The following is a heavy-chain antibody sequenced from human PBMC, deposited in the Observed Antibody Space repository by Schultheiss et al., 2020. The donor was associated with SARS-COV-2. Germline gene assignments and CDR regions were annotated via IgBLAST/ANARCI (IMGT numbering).Heavy chain of an antibody. D-gene: IGHD5-24*01. V-gene: IGHV3-7*03. J-gene: IGHJ4*02. Sequence: GGSLRLSCAASGFTVRSNAISWVRQAPGKGLEWVANIKQDGSEKYYVDSVKGRFTISRDNAKNSLYLQMNSLRAEDTALYYCARAEGRDGYNYGYWGQGTLVTVSS. CDR1: GFTVRSNA. CDR3: ARAEGRDGYNYGY. CDR2: IKQDGSEK.